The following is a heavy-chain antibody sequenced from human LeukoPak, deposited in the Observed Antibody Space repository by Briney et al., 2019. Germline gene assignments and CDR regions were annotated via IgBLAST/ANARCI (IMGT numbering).Heavy chain of an antibody. CDR2: IKQDGSEK. CDR3: AREGYYYDSLKVNAAFDI. D-gene: IGHD3-22*01. J-gene: IGHJ3*02. CDR1: GFTFSSYW. Sequence: GGSLRLSCAASGFTFSSYWMSWVRQAPGKGLEWVANIKQDGSEKYYVDSVKGRFTISRDNAKNSLYLQMNSLRAEDTAVYYCAREGYYYDSLKVNAAFDIWGQGTMVTVSS. V-gene: IGHV3-7*01.